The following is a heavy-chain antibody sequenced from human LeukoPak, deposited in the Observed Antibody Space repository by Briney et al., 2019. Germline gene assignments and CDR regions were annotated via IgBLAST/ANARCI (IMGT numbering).Heavy chain of an antibody. V-gene: IGHV3-7*01. D-gene: IGHD4-17*01. CDR3: ARDRTVTTFDS. J-gene: IGHJ4*02. CDR2: IKQDGSQR. CDR1: GFTFGSW. Sequence: PGGSLRLSCAASGFTFGSWMSWVRQAQGKGLEWVANIKQDGSQRYYVDSVKGRFTISRDNAKNSLYLQMISLRVEDTALYYCARDRTVTTFDSWGQGTLVTVSS.